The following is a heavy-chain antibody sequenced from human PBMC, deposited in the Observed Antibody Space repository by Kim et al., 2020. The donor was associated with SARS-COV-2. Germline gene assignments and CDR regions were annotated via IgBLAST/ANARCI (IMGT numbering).Heavy chain of an antibody. CDR2: IYYSGST. Sequence: SETLSLTCTVSGGSISSYYWSWIRQPPGKGLEWIGYIYYSGSTNYNPSLKSRVTISVDTSKNQFSLKLSSVTAADTAVYYCARDRGPGYFDWLSMREGFDPWGQGTLVTVSS. CDR3: ARDRGPGYFDWLSMREGFDP. J-gene: IGHJ5*02. V-gene: IGHV4-59*01. D-gene: IGHD3-9*01. CDR1: GGSISSYY.